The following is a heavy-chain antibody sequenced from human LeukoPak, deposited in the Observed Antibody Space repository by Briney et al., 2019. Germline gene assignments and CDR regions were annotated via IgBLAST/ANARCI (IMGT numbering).Heavy chain of an antibody. D-gene: IGHD3-22*01. Sequence: SETLSLTCTVSGGSISSHYWSWIRQPPGKGLECIGYISYSGSTNYNPPLKSRVTISVDTSKNQFSLRLSSVTAADTAVYYCARGKLDYDSSAYYPFDYWGQGTLVTVSA. CDR2: ISYSGST. CDR3: ARGKLDYDSSAYYPFDY. J-gene: IGHJ4*02. V-gene: IGHV4-59*11. CDR1: GGSISSHY.